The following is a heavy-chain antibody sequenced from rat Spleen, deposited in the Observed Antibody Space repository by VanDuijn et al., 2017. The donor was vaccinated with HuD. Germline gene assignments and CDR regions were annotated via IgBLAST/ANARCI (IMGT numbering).Heavy chain of an antibody. J-gene: IGHJ2*01. V-gene: IGHV5-27*01. CDR2: ISTGGGST. D-gene: IGHD1-1*01. CDR1: GFTFSDYN. CDR3: TTMVG. Sequence: EVQLVESGGGLVQPGRSLKLSCAASGFTFSDYNMAWVRQAPTKGLEWVAYISTGGGSTYYRDSVKGRFTISRDDAESTLYLQMDSLRSEDTATYYCTTMVGWGQGVMVTISS.